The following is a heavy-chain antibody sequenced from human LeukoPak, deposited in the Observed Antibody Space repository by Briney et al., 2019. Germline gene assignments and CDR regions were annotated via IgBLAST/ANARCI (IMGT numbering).Heavy chain of an antibody. V-gene: IGHV1-2*02. J-gene: IGHJ5*02. CDR1: GYTFTGYY. CDR2: INPNSGGT. Sequence: ASVKVSCKASGYTFTGYYMHWVRQAPGHGPEWMGWINPNSGGTNYAQKFQGRVTMTRDTSISTAYMELSRLRSDDTAVYYCARLYYDILTGFFDPWGQGTLVTVSS. D-gene: IGHD3-9*01. CDR3: ARLYYDILTGFFDP.